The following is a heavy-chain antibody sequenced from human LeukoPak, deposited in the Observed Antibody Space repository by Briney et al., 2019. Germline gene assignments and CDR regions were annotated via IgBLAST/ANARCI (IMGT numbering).Heavy chain of an antibody. CDR1: GFTFSNHW. D-gene: IGHD2-2*01. J-gene: IGHJ5*02. CDR3: ARRRYCSTTNCYGDWFDP. CDR2: INSDGNST. Sequence: GGSLRLSCAASGFTFSNHWMHWVRQAPGKGLVWVSRINSDGNSTSYADSVKGRFTISRDNAKNTLYLQMNSLRAEDTAVYYCARRRYCSTTNCYGDWFDPWGQGTLVIVSS. V-gene: IGHV3-74*01.